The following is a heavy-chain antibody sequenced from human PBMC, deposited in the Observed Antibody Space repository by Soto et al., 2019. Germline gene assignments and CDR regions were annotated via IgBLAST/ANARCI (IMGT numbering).Heavy chain of an antibody. D-gene: IGHD3-10*01. CDR2: ISGSGGST. CDR1: GFTFSSYA. CDR3: AKTQSYYGSGSYSDYYYYYGMDV. V-gene: IGHV3-23*01. Sequence: PGGSLRLSCAASGFTFSSYAMSWARQAPGKGLEWVSAISGSGGSTYYADSVKGRFTISRDNSKNTLYLQMNSLRAEDTAVYYCAKTQSYYGSGSYSDYYYYYGMDVWGQGTTVTVSS. J-gene: IGHJ6*02.